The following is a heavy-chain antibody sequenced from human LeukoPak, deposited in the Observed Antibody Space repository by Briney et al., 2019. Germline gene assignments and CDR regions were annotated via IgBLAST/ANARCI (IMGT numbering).Heavy chain of an antibody. CDR2: IIPIFGTA. CDR1: GGTFSIYA. V-gene: IGHV1-69*05. CDR3: AGGGGRKGCFDY. D-gene: IGHD3-16*01. Sequence: ASVKVSRKSSGGTFSIYAISWVRQPPGQGLEWMGGIIPIFGTANYAQKFQGRVTITTDESTSTAYLELSSLRSEDTAVYYCAGGGGRKGCFDYWGQGTLVTVSS. J-gene: IGHJ4*02.